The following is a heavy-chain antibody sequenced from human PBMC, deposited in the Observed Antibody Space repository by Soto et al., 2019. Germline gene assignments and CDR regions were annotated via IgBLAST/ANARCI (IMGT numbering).Heavy chain of an antibody. Sequence: EVQLLESGGDLVQPGGSLRLSCAASGFTFSNYGMTWVRQAPGKGLEWVSSIRNTIDDTYYADSVEGRFTISRDNSKNTLYLQMNDLRAEDTAMYYCVKKFDDRRTTFLFDTWGQGPLVTVSS. CDR2: IRNTIDDT. CDR1: GFTFSNYG. V-gene: IGHV3-23*01. CDR3: VKKFDDRRTTFLFDT. D-gene: IGHD1-26*01. J-gene: IGHJ5*02.